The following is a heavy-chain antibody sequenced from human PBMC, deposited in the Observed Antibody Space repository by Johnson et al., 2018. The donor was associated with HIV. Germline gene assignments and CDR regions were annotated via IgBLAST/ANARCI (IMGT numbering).Heavy chain of an antibody. CDR2: IGTAGDT. CDR3: ARDPDI. J-gene: IGHJ3*02. CDR1: GFSFSNYW. V-gene: IGHV3-13*01. Sequence: VQLVESGGGLVQPGGSLRLSCEASGFSFSNYWMSWVRQAPGKGLEWVSAIGTAGDTYYPGSVKGRFTISRENAKNSLYLQMNSLGAEDTAVYYCARDPDIWGQGTMGTVSS.